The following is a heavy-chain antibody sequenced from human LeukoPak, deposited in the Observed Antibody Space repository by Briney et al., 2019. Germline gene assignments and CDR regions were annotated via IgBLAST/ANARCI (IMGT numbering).Heavy chain of an antibody. Sequence: SETLSLTCAVSGGSISSGGYYWSWIRQHPGKGLEWIGYIYYSGSTYYNPSLKSRVTISVDTSKNQFSLKLSSVTAADTAVYYCARSPEGWFDPWGQGTLVTVSS. J-gene: IGHJ5*02. V-gene: IGHV4-31*11. CDR3: ARSPEGWFDP. CDR1: GGSISSGGYY. CDR2: IYYSGST.